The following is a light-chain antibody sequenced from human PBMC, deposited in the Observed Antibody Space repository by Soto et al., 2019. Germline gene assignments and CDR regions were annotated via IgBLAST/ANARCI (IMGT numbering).Light chain of an antibody. CDR1: SSDVGSYNL. V-gene: IGLV2-23*02. CDR2: EVS. J-gene: IGLJ1*01. Sequence: TQRASKSGSPGQSLTIYCTRTSSDVGSYNLVSWYQQHPGKAPKLMIYEVSKRPSGVSNRFSGSKSGNTASLTISGLQAEDEADYYCCSYAGSSTYVFGTGTKVTVL. CDR3: CSYAGSSTYV.